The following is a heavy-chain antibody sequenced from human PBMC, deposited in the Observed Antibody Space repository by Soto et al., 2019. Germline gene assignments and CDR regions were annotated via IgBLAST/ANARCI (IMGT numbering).Heavy chain of an antibody. CDR1: GGSIPNYY. D-gene: IGHD2-21*02. J-gene: IGHJ2*01. CDR3: ARVDEATYCGGNCAHPQNWSFDL. Sequence: QVQLQESGPGLVKASETLSLTCTVSGGSIPNYYWSWFRQPPGKGLEWIGCIYYRGSTNYNPSLIGRVTLSLDTPTNQFTLALSSVTAADTAVYYCARVDEATYCGGNCAHPQNWSFDLWGRGTLVTVSS. CDR2: IYYRGST. V-gene: IGHV4-59*01.